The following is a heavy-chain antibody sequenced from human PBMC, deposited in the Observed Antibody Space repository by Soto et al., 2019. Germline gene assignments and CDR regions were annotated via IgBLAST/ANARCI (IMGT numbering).Heavy chain of an antibody. CDR2: IYDRGST. CDR1: GGSISGGVGGLYY. D-gene: IGHD4-17*01. J-gene: IGHJ2*01. Sequence: QLQLRESGPGLVKPSETLSLTCTVSGGSISGGVGGLYYWSWIRQPPGKGPEWIGSIYDRGSTYYNPSLKSRVTISVDTSKNPCSLRLSSVTAADTAVYYCAREVIPLTTDWYFDLWGRGTLVTVSS. CDR3: AREVIPLTTDWYFDL. V-gene: IGHV4-30-4*01.